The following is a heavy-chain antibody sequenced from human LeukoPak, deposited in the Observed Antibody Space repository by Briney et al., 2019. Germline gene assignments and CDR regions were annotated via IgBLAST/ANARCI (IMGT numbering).Heavy chain of an antibody. Sequence: GRSLRLSCAASGFTFSSYAMHWVRQAPGKGLEWVAVISYDGSNKYYADSVKGRFTISRDNSKNTLYLQMNSLRAEDTAVYYCAREGQDIVVVVAAIDYYYYYMDVWGKGTTVTVSS. CDR1: GFTFSSYA. D-gene: IGHD2-15*01. J-gene: IGHJ6*03. V-gene: IGHV3-30*04. CDR2: ISYDGSNK. CDR3: AREGQDIVVVVAAIDYYYYYMDV.